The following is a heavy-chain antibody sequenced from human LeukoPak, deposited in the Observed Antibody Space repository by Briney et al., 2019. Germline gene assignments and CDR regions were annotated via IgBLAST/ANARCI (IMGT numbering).Heavy chain of an antibody. CDR3: ARRVVAGTTVDF. CDR1: GGSINSPNSY. CDR2: IFHDGTT. J-gene: IGHJ4*02. Sequence: PSETLSLTCTVSGGSINSPNSYWGWIRQPPGKGLEWIGSIFHDGTTYYSPTLKSRVTVSVDTSLNQFSLSLMSMTAADTAAYYCARRVVAGTTVDFWGQGNLVTVSS. V-gene: IGHV4-39*01. D-gene: IGHD1-1*01.